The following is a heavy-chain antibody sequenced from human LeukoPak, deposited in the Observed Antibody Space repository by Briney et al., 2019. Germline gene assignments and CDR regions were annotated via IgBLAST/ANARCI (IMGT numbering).Heavy chain of an antibody. V-gene: IGHV3-7*01. J-gene: IGHJ4*02. Sequence: GGSLRLSCAASGFTFSSHWMSWVRQAPGKGLEWVANIKQDGSEKYYVDSVKGRFTISRDNAKNSLYLQMNSLRAEDTAVYYCARLYSSSDKSPRYYFDYWGQGTLVTVSS. D-gene: IGHD6-6*01. CDR3: ARLYSSSDKSPRYYFDY. CDR1: GFTFSSHW. CDR2: IKQDGSEK.